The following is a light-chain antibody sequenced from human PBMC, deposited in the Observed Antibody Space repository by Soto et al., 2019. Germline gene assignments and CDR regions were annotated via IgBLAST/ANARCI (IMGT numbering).Light chain of an antibody. V-gene: IGLV2-14*01. CDR3: SSYTSSSTVV. Sequence: QSVLTQPASVSGSPGQSITISCTGTSSDVGGYNYVSWYQQHPGKAPKLMIYDVSNRPSGVSNRVSGSKSGNTASLTISGLQAEDEAEYYCSSYTSSSTVVFGGGTKLTVL. CDR1: SSDVGGYNY. CDR2: DVS. J-gene: IGLJ2*01.